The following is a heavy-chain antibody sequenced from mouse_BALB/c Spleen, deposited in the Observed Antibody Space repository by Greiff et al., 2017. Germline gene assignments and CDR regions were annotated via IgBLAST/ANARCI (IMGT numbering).Heavy chain of an antibody. V-gene: IGHV5-6-5*01. CDR3: AREELPYYFDY. J-gene: IGHJ2*01. CDR1: GFTFSSYA. Sequence: DVQLVESGGGLVKPGGSLKLSCAASGFTFSSYAMSWVRQTPEKRLEWVASISSGGSTYYPDSVKGRFTISRDNARNILYLQMSSLRSEDTAMYYCAREELPYYFDYWGQGTTLTVSS. CDR2: ISSGGST. D-gene: IGHD2-1*01.